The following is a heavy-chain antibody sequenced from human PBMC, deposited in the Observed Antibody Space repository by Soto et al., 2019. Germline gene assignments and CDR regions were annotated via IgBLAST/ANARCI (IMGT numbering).Heavy chain of an antibody. V-gene: IGHV1-8*01. D-gene: IGHD6-13*01. CDR3: GREHSSSWPFDS. CDR2: INPNSGTT. J-gene: IGHJ4*02. CDR1: GYTFTSYA. Sequence: QVQLVQSGAEVKKPGASVKVACKASGYTFTSYAINWVRQATGQGVEWMGWINPNSGTTGDAQKFQGRVTMTRNPSRSRAHMELSPLRSGDTAVFYCGREHSSSWPFDSGAQETLVTVS.